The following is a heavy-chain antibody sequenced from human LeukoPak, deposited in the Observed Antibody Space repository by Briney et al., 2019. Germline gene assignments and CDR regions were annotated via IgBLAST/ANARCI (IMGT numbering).Heavy chain of an antibody. Sequence: SETLSLTCTVSGDSISSTSYYWGWIRQPPGKGLEWIGSIYYSGSTYYNPSLESRVTISVDRSKNQFSLKLISVTAADTAVYNCARHIGTLAAAGFDYWGRGTPVTVSS. D-gene: IGHD6-13*01. CDR2: IYYSGST. CDR3: ARHIGTLAAAGFDY. CDR1: GDSISSTSYY. V-gene: IGHV4-39*01. J-gene: IGHJ4*02.